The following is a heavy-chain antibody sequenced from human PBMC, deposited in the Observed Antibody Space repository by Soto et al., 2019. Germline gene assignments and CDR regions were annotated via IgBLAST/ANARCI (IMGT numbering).Heavy chain of an antibody. D-gene: IGHD3-3*01. J-gene: IGHJ6*02. CDR2: ISGYDGRT. CDR1: GYTFTRYG. CDR3: ARLGFNYDFLSGYYNVHHYYGIDV. Sequence: ASVKVSCKTSGYTFTRYGISWVRQAPGQGLEWMGWISGYDGRTNFAQKVQDRVTMTTDTSTSTVYMELRSLSSDDTATYYCARLGFNYDFLSGYYNVHHYYGIDVWGQGTTVPVSS. V-gene: IGHV1-18*01.